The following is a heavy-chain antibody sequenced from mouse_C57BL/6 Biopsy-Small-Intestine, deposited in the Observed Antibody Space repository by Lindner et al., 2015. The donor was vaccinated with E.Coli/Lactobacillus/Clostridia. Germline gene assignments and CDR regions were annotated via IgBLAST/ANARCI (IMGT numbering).Heavy chain of an antibody. CDR2: ISSGSGTI. J-gene: IGHJ4*01. CDR1: GFTFSDYG. Sequence: VQLQESGGGLVKPGGSLKLSCAASGFTFSDYGMHWVRQAPEKGLEWVAYISSGSGTIYYADTVKGRFTISRDNAKNTLFLQMTSLRSEDTAMYYCAGRGPYYYAMDYWGQGTSVTVSS. CDR3: AGRGPYYYAMDY. V-gene: IGHV5-17*01.